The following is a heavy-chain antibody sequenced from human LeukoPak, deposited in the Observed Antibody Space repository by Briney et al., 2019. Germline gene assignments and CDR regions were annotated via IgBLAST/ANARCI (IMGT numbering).Heavy chain of an antibody. Sequence: PGGSLRLAWAASGFDFTGNHMNWVRQVPGKGLEWLSYISASSRTIHYADSVKGRFTVSRANAENSLYLQMDTLRVEDTAIYYCAKSRGWFEVLDVWGQGTLVTVSS. CDR1: GFDFTGNH. CDR2: ISASSRTI. V-gene: IGHV3-48*04. D-gene: IGHD3-10*01. J-gene: IGHJ3*01. CDR3: AKSRGWFEVLDV.